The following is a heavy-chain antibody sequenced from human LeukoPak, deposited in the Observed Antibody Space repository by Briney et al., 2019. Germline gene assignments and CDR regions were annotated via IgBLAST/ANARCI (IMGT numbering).Heavy chain of an antibody. D-gene: IGHD6-13*01. CDR3: VRGYITTWSHAPSDY. CDR2: INNNGDNT. V-gene: IGHV3-64*01. CDR1: GFTFNDYA. J-gene: IGHJ4*02. Sequence: PGGSLRLSCAASGFTFNDYAMHWVRQAPGKGLEYVSAINNNGDNTYYANSVKGRFTISRDNSENTLYLQMGSLRVEDMAVYYCVRGYITTWSHAPSDYWGQGTLVTVSS.